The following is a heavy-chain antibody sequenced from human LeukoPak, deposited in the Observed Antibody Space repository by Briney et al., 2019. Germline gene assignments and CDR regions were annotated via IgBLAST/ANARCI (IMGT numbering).Heavy chain of an antibody. V-gene: IGHV1-2*04. CDR1: GYTFTGYY. CDR2: INPNSGDT. CDR3: AIGLGPMGYCSSTSCSALDY. D-gene: IGHD2-2*01. J-gene: IGHJ4*02. Sequence: ASVKVSCKASGYTFTGYYMHWVRQAPGQGLEWMGWINPNSGDTNYAQKFQGWVTMTRDTSISTAYMELSRLRSDDTAVYYCAIGLGPMGYCSSTSCSALDYWGQGTLVTVSS.